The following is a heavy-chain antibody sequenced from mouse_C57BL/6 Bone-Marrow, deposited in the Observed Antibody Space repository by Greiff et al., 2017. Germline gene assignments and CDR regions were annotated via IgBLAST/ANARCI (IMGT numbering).Heavy chain of an antibody. Sequence: VQLKESGPELVKPGASVKISCKASGYSFTDYNMNWVKQSNGKSLEWIGVINPNYGTTSYNQKFKGKATLTVDQSSSTAYMQLNSLTSEDSAVYYCAPLYYGSSLGFAYWGQGTLVTVSA. D-gene: IGHD1-1*01. CDR1: GYSFTDYN. CDR2: INPNYGTT. CDR3: APLYYGSSLGFAY. J-gene: IGHJ3*01. V-gene: IGHV1-39*01.